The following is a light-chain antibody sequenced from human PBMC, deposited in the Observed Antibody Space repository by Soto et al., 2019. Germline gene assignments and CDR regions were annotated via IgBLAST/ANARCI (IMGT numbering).Light chain of an antibody. CDR3: QQYYYLPLT. Sequence: DIQMTQSPSSLSASVGDRVNITCQASQDISNYLSWYQHKPGKAPNLLIYDASNLEAGVPSRFSGGGSGTDFTFTISSLQPEDFATYYCQQYYYLPLTVGGGTKVDIK. CDR1: QDISNY. CDR2: DAS. J-gene: IGKJ4*01. V-gene: IGKV1-33*01.